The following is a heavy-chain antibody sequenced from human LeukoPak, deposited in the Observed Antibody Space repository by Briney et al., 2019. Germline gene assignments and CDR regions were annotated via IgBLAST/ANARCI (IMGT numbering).Heavy chain of an antibody. CDR1: GGSISSGGYY. D-gene: IGHD2-8*01. CDR2: IYYSGST. CDR3: ARDRYCTNGVCYRLFDY. V-gene: IGHV4-31*03. J-gene: IGHJ4*02. Sequence: PSETLSLTCTVSGGSISSGGYYWSWIRQHPGKGLEWIGYIYYSGSTYYNPFLKSRVTISVDTSKNQFSLKLSSVTAADTAVYYCARDRYCTNGVCYRLFDYWGQGTLVTVSS.